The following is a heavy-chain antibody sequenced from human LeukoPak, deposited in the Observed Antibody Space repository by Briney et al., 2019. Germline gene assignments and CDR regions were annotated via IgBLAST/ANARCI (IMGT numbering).Heavy chain of an antibody. Sequence: SETLSLTCTVSGGSISSSSYYWGWIRQPPEKGLEWIGSIYYSGSTYYNPSLKSRVTISVDTSKNQFSLKLSSVTAADTAVYYCARDYYDSSGYIVFDYWGQGTLVTVSS. CDR3: ARDYYDSSGYIVFDY. V-gene: IGHV4-39*02. CDR1: GGSISSSSYY. D-gene: IGHD3-22*01. J-gene: IGHJ4*02. CDR2: IYYSGST.